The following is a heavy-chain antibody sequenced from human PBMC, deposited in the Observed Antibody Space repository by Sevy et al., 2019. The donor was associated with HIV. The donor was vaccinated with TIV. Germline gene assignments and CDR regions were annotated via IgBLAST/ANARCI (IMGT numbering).Heavy chain of an antibody. V-gene: IGHV3-23*01. D-gene: IGHD2-8*01. CDR1: GFTFSKYS. Sequence: GGSLRLSCAASGFTFSKYSMSWVRQAPGKELEWVSTFSFGCGRINYADSVKGRFTISRDDSKNTLYLQMNSLRAEDTAAYYCAREGCTKPHDYWGQGTLVTVSS. J-gene: IGHJ4*02. CDR2: FSFGCGRI. CDR3: AREGCTKPHDY.